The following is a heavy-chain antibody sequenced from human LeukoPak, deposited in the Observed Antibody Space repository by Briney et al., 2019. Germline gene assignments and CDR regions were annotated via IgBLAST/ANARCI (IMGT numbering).Heavy chain of an antibody. CDR1: GFTFSSYG. J-gene: IGHJ4*02. D-gene: IGHD6-6*01. V-gene: IGHV3-30*03. CDR2: ISYDGSNK. CDR3: ATLYSSSPLDY. Sequence: PGRPLRLSCAASGFTFSSYGMHWVRQAPGKGLEWVAVISYDGSNKYYADSVKGRFTISRDNSKNTLYLQMNSLRAEDTAIYYCATLYSSSPLDYWDQGTLVTVSS.